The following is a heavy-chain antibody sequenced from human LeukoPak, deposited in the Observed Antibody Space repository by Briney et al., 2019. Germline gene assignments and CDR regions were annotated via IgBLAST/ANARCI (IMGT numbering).Heavy chain of an antibody. CDR1: GYSISSGYY. CDR2: IYYSGST. Sequence: SETLSLTCTVSGYSISSGYYWGWIRQPPGKGLEWIGFIYYSGSTNYNPSLKSRVTISVDTSKNHFSLKLSSVTAADTAVYYCATGYYDTLSGYANWFDPWGQGTLVTVSS. V-gene: IGHV4-61*03. CDR3: ATGYYDTLSGYANWFDP. J-gene: IGHJ5*02. D-gene: IGHD3-9*01.